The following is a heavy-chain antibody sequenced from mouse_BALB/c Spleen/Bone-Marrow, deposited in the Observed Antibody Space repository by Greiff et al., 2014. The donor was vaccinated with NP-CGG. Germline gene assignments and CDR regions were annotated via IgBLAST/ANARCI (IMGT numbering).Heavy chain of an antibody. V-gene: IGHV10-1*02. CDR2: IRSKSNNYAT. J-gene: IGHJ1*01. Sequence: EVQGVESGGGLVQPKGSLKLSCAASGFTFNTYAMNWVRQAPGKGLEWVARIRSKSNNYATYYADSVKDRFTSSRNDSQSMLYLQMNNLKTEDTAVYYCVRQGDGYYNWYFDVWGAGTTVTVSS. D-gene: IGHD2-3*01. CDR1: GFTFNTYA. CDR3: VRQGDGYYNWYFDV.